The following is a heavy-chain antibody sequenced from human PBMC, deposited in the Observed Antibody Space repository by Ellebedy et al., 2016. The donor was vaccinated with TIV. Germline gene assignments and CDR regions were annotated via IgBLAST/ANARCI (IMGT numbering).Heavy chain of an antibody. Sequence: ASVKVSXXASGYTFTNYGINWVRQAPGQGLEWMGWISAHNRHTNYARKLQGRVIMTTDTSTSTAYMELRNLRSGDTAMYYCARDGLRLEDFSADDYWGQGTLVTVSS. J-gene: IGHJ4*02. V-gene: IGHV1-18*04. CDR1: GYTFTNYG. CDR2: ISAHNRHT. CDR3: ARDGLRLEDFSADDY. D-gene: IGHD3-16*01.